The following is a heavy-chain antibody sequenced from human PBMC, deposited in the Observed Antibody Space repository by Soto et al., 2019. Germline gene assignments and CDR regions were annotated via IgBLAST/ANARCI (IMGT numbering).Heavy chain of an antibody. CDR2: IDYSGKT. CDR1: GYLISSGYY. V-gene: IGHV4-38-2*02. J-gene: IGHJ4*02. D-gene: IGHD3-22*01. CDR3: ARDLSSGYDYYYFEY. Sequence: SETLSLTCSVSGYLISSGYYWGWFRQTPGKGLEWLGSIDYSGKTYKNPSLKSRVSASVDLSQNQFSLNLRSVTAADTAVYFCARDLSSGYDYYYFEYWGEGTLVTVSS.